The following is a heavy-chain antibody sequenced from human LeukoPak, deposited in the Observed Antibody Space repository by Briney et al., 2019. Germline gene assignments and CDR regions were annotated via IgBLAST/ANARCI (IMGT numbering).Heavy chain of an antibody. CDR2: IHYSGIT. D-gene: IGHD2-2*01. CDR1: GDSISNYY. Sequence: PSETLSLTCTVSGDSISNYYWTWIRQPPGKGLEWIGYIHYSGITNYNPSLKSRVTFSVDTPKNQFSLKLKSVTAADTAVYYCARMEEGLGQCKSSGCYWLDPWGQGTLVTVSS. V-gene: IGHV4-59*01. J-gene: IGHJ5*02. CDR3: ARMEEGLGQCKSSGCYWLDP.